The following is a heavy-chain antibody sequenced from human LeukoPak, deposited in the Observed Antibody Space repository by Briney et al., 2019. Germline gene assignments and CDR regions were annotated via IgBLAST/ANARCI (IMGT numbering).Heavy chain of an antibody. D-gene: IGHD1-14*01. V-gene: IGHV1-8*01. CDR2: MNPNSGNT. Sequence: ASVKVSCEASGYTFTSYDINWVRQATGQGLEWMGWMNPNSGNTGYAQKFQGRVTMTRNTSISTAYMELSSLRSEDTAVYYCARGDPETYYFDYWGQGTLVTVSS. CDR1: GYTFTSYD. CDR3: ARGDPETYYFDY. J-gene: IGHJ4*02.